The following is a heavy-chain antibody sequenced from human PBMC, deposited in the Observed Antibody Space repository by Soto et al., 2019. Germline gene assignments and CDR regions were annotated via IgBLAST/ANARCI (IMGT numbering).Heavy chain of an antibody. J-gene: IGHJ4*02. V-gene: IGHV3-30-3*01. CDR3: ARERLDTPALEY. Sequence: QVQLVESGGGVVQPGRSLRLSCAASGFSFRSYAMHWVRQAPGKGLEWVAVMSYDGSDKDYADSVKGRFTISRDNSKNTLYPQMSSLRAEDSAVYYCARERLDTPALEYWGQGTLVTVS. CDR2: MSYDGSDK. D-gene: IGHD2-2*01. CDR1: GFSFRSYA.